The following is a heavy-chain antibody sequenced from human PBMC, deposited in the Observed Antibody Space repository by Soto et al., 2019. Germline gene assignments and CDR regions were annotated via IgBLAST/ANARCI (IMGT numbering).Heavy chain of an antibody. CDR3: ARDVMKAFDY. D-gene: IGHD2-8*01. V-gene: IGHV3-23*01. CDR1: GFTFTSFA. CDR2: ISAGGGNT. Sequence: EVLLLESGGALVQPGGSLRLSCAASGFTFTSFAMSWVRQAPEKGLEWVSGISAGGGNTYYADSVKGRFTISRDNSKNTLYLQINSLRAEDTATYYCARDVMKAFDYWGQGTLVTVSS. J-gene: IGHJ4*02.